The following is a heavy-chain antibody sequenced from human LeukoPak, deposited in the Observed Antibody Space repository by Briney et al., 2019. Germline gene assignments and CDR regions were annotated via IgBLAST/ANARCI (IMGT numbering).Heavy chain of an antibody. CDR2: IYWDDDK. CDR1: GFSLSTSGVG. V-gene: IGHV2-5*02. Sequence: SGPTLVKPTQTLTLTCTFSGFSLSTSGVGVGWIRQPPGKALEWLALIYWDDDKRYSPSLKSRLTITKDTSKNQVVLTMTNMDPVDTATYYCAHYLIMVRGEDYFDYWGQGTLVTVSS. CDR3: AHYLIMVRGEDYFDY. J-gene: IGHJ4*02. D-gene: IGHD3-10*01.